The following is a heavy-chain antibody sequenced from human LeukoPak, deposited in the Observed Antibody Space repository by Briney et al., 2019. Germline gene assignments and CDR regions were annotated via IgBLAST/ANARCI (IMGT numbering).Heavy chain of an antibody. V-gene: IGHV3-23*01. J-gene: IGHJ4*02. D-gene: IGHD3-9*01. Sequence: RGTLRLSCAASGFTFSSYAMSWVRQAPGKGLEWVSAISGSGGSTYYADSVKGRFTISRDNSKNTLYLQMNSLRAEDTAVYYCAKPLRYFDTYDYWGQGTLVTVSS. CDR1: GFTFSSYA. CDR3: AKPLRYFDTYDY. CDR2: ISGSGGST.